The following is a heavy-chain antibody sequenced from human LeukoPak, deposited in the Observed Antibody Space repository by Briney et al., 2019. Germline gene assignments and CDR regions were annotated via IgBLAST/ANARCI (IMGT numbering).Heavy chain of an antibody. J-gene: IGHJ5*02. CDR2: VCRNSGSM. Sequence: PGGSLRLSCATSGFTIGGYAMHWVRQAPGQGLERDSGVCRNSGSMGYADSVKGRFTISSDNAKYFLYLQMNSLRADDTALYYCAKDMESYYYDSSGPIWFDPWGQGTLATVSS. CDR3: AKDMESYYYDSSGPIWFDP. D-gene: IGHD3-22*01. V-gene: IGHV3-9*01. CDR1: GFTIGGYA.